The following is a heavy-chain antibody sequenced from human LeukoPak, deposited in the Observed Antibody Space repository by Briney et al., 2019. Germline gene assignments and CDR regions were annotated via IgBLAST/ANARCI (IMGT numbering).Heavy chain of an antibody. J-gene: IGHJ4*02. V-gene: IGHV1-2*02. Sequence: ASVKVSCKASGYTFTGYYMHWVRQAPGQGLGWMGWINPNSGGTNYAQKFQGRVTMTRDTSISTAYMELSRLRSDDTAVYYCARPGAYHYDSSGYSLYNFDYWGQGTLVTVSS. CDR2: INPNSGGT. D-gene: IGHD3-22*01. CDR1: GYTFTGYY. CDR3: ARPGAYHYDSSGYSLYNFDY.